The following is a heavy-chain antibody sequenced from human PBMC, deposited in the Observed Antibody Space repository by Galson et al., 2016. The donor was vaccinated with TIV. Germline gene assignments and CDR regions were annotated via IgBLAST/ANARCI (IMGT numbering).Heavy chain of an antibody. J-gene: IGHJ6*02. CDR2: RSGHNGNT. CDR3: ARGDWDSDYYYLLDV. CDR1: GFSFSSYD. V-gene: IGHV1-18*01. D-gene: IGHD1/OR15-1a*01. Sequence: SVKVSCKASGFSFSSYDVTWVRQAPGQGLEWMGWRSGHNGNTNYPHNLKGRVTMTIDTSTNTAYMELRNLRSDDTAVYYCARGDWDSDYYYLLDVWGQGTTVSVS.